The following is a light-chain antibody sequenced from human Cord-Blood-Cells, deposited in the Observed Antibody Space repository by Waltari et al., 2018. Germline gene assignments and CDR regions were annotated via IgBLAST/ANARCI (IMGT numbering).Light chain of an antibody. CDR1: SSDVGSSNH. Sequence: QSALTQPASVSGSPGQSITLPCTGTSSDVGSSNHVSWYQQHPGKAPKLMIYEGSKRPSGVSNRFSGSKSGNTASLTISGLQAEDEADYYCCSYAGSSTWVFGGVTKLTVL. CDR3: CSYAGSSTWV. J-gene: IGLJ3*02. CDR2: EGS. V-gene: IGLV2-23*01.